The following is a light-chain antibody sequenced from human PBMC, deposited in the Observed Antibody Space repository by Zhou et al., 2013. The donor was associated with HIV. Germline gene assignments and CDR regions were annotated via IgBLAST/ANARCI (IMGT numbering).Light chain of an antibody. CDR2: GAS. CDR3: QQYNNWPPLT. J-gene: IGKJ4*01. Sequence: EIVLTQSPGTLPLSPGERATLSCRASQSVSSSYLAWYQQKPGQAPRLLIYGASTRATGIPGRFSGSGSGTEFTLTISSLQSEDFAVYYCQQYNNWPPLTFGGGTKVEIK. CDR1: QSVSSSY. V-gene: IGKV3-15*01.